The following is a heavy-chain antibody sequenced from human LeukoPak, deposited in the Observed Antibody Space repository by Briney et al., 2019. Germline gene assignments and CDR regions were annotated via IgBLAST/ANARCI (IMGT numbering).Heavy chain of an antibody. CDR2: IYNSGTT. Sequence: PSETLSLTCSVSGDSISTANYYWAWIRQSPGKGLEWIGYIYNSGTTYYTPSLRSRLNISLDTAKNQFSLELGSVTAADTAVYYCARAWRAAAGTGPFVYGMDVWGQGTTVTVSS. V-gene: IGHV4-30-4*01. CDR3: ARAWRAAAGTGPFVYGMDV. J-gene: IGHJ6*02. D-gene: IGHD6-13*01. CDR1: GDSISTANYY.